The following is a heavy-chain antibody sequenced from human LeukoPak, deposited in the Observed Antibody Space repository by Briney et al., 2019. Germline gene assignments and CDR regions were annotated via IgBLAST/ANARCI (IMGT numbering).Heavy chain of an antibody. CDR2: FDPEDGET. D-gene: IGHD3-9*01. Sequence: GASVKVSCKASGYTFTGYYMHWVRQAPGKGLEWMGGFDPEDGETIYAQKFQGRVTMTEDTSTDTAYMELSSLRSEDTAVYYCATVLDYDILTGYYTKPLFDYWGQGTLVTVSS. V-gene: IGHV1-24*01. CDR3: ATVLDYDILTGYYTKPLFDY. J-gene: IGHJ4*02. CDR1: GYTFTGYY.